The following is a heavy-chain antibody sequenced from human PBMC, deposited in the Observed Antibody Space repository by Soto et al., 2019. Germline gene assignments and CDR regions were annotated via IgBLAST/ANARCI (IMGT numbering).Heavy chain of an antibody. CDR2: IYYSGST. CDR1: GGSISSSSYY. V-gene: IGHV4-39*01. D-gene: IGHD3-9*01. Sequence: PSETLSLTCTVSGGSISSSSYYWGWIRQPPGKGLEWIGSIYYSGSTYYNPSLKSRVTISVDTSKNQFSLKLSSVTAADTAVYYCARLATYYDILTGYSPPAGYGMDVWGQGTTVTVSS. J-gene: IGHJ6*02. CDR3: ARLATYYDILTGYSPPAGYGMDV.